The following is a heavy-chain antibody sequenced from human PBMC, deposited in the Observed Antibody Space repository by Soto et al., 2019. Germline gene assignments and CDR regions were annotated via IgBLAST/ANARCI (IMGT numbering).Heavy chain of an antibody. CDR1: GNSFTSYS. CDR3: ARDYENASGLDY. V-gene: IGHV1-3*01. Sequence: GASVKVSCKASGNSFTSYSIHWVRQAPGQRLEWVGWIIAGNGNTIYSQNFRGRVSITRDTSASTAYMELSSLRSEDTAVYYCARDYENASGLDYWGQGTLVTVSS. D-gene: IGHD3-16*01. CDR2: IIAGNGNT. J-gene: IGHJ4*02.